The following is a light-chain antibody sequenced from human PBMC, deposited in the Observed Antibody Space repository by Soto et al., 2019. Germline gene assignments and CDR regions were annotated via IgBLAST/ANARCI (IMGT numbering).Light chain of an antibody. Sequence: EIVLTQSPGTLSLSPGERATLSCRASQSVTRSYLAWYKQKPGQAPRLFIYGASSRATGIPDRFSGSGSGTDFTLTISRLEPEDFAVYHCQQYGNSPWTFGQGTKVEIK. J-gene: IGKJ1*01. V-gene: IGKV3-20*01. CDR1: QSVTRSY. CDR2: GAS. CDR3: QQYGNSPWT.